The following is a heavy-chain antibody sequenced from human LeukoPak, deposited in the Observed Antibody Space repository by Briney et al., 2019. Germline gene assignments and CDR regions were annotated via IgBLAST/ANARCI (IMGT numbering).Heavy chain of an antibody. CDR2: ISGSGSII. Sequence: GGSLRLSCAASGFTFSSYEMNWVRQAPGKGLEWVSYISGSGSIIYYADSVKGRFAISRDNAKNSVYLQMDSLRAEDTAVYYCARSFDFWSGYYSDYWGQGTLVTVSS. V-gene: IGHV3-48*03. D-gene: IGHD3-3*01. CDR3: ARSFDFWSGYYSDY. J-gene: IGHJ4*02. CDR1: GFTFSSYE.